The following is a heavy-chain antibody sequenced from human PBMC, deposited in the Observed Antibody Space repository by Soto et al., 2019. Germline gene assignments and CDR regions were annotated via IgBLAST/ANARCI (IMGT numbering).Heavy chain of an antibody. D-gene: IGHD1-1*01. V-gene: IGHV3-73*01. CDR2: ISDKTNSYAT. CDR3: TRLEFPYSYGMDV. J-gene: IGHJ6*02. CDR1: GFTFSGSA. Sequence: GGSLRLSCAASGFTFSGSAIYWVRQASGKGLEWVGRISDKTNSYATTYAASVEGRFTISRDDSKNTAYLHMSGLKTEDTAVYYCTRLEFPYSYGMDVWGQGTTVTVSS.